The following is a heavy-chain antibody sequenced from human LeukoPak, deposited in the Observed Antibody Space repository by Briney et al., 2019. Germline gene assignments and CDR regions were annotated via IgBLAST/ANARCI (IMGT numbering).Heavy chain of an antibody. J-gene: IGHJ3*02. CDR3: ARDPRIAAAENDADAFDI. V-gene: IGHV1-18*01. D-gene: IGHD6-25*01. Sequence: ASVKVSCKASGYTFTSYGISWVRQAPGQGLEWMGWISAYNGNTNYAQKLQGRVTMTTDTSTSTAYMELRSLRSDDTAVYYCARDPRIAAAENDADAFDIWGQGTMVTVSS. CDR2: ISAYNGNT. CDR1: GYTFTSYG.